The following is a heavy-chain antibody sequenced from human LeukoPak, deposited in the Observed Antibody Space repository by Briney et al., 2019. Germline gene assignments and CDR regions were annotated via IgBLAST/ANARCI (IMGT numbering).Heavy chain of an antibody. V-gene: IGHV5-51*01. J-gene: IGHJ4*02. Sequence: HGESLKISCKGSGYSFTYYWIGWVRQMPGKGLEWMGIIYPGDFDTRYRPSFQGQVTISVDKSISTAYLQWSSLKASDTAMYYCARQDGNSKYYFDYWGQGTLVTVSS. CDR2: IYPGDFDT. CDR3: ARQDGNSKYYFDY. D-gene: IGHD1-1*01. CDR1: GYSFTYYW.